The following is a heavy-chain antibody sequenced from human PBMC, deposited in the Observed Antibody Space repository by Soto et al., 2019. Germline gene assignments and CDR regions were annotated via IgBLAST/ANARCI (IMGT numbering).Heavy chain of an antibody. Sequence: EWMGNIIPIFGTTKNAQNFQGRVTITADESTNTAYMELSSLRSEDTAIYYCARELYTFCHAAVKSAFSIWGQGTMVSVS. CDR3: ARELYTFCHAAVKSAFSI. J-gene: IGHJ3*02. V-gene: IGHV1-69*15. CDR2: IIPIFGTT. D-gene: IGHD2-8*01.